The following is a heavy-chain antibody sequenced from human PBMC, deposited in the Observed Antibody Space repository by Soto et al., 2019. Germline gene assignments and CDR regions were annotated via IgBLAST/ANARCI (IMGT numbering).Heavy chain of an antibody. D-gene: IGHD3-3*01. V-gene: IGHV4-34*01. CDR2: INHSGST. CDR1: GGSFSGYY. Sequence: PSETLSLTCAVYGGSFSGYYWSWIRQPPGKRLEWIGEINHSGSTNYNPSLKSRVTISVDTSKNQFSLKLSSVTAADTAVYYCARQVFWSGYYYYMDVWGKGTTVTVSS. J-gene: IGHJ6*03. CDR3: ARQVFWSGYYYYMDV.